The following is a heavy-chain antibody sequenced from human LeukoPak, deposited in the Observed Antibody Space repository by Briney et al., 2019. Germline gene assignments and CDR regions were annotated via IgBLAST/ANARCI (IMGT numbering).Heavy chain of an antibody. CDR3: ARASGAGRHLVQYSSGWFDY. CDR1: GFTFSSYS. CDR2: ISSSSSTI. D-gene: IGHD6-19*01. Sequence: GGSLRLSCAASGFTFSSYSMNWVRQAPGKGLEWVSYISSSSSTIYYADSVKGRFTISRDNAKNSLYLQMNSLRAEDTAVYYCARASGAGRHLVQYSSGWFDYWGQGTLVTVSS. J-gene: IGHJ4*02. V-gene: IGHV3-48*04.